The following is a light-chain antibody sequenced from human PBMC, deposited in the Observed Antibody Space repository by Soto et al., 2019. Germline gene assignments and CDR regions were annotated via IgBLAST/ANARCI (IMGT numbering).Light chain of an antibody. Sequence: QSVLTQPPSASGTPGQRVTISCSGSSSNIGSNPVNWYQQLPGAAPKLLIYLSGQRPSGVPGRFSASKSGTSGSLAISGLQSEDEADYYCAAWDDSLNGVVFGGGTKLTVL. CDR1: SSNIGSNP. CDR2: LSG. J-gene: IGLJ2*01. V-gene: IGLV1-44*01. CDR3: AAWDDSLNGVV.